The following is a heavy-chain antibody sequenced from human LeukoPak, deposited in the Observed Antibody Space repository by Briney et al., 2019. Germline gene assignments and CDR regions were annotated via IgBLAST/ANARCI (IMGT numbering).Heavy chain of an antibody. D-gene: IGHD3-10*01. CDR3: ARNMVRGSPVGFYWYFDL. V-gene: IGHV1-2*02. CDR1: GYTFTGSY. Sequence: ASVKVSCKASGYTFTGSYMHWVRQAPGQGLEWMGWINPNSGGTNYAQKFQGTFTMTRDTSITTAYIDLGRWGPDDPAGYYVARNMVRGSPVGFYWYFDLWGRGTLVTVCS. J-gene: IGHJ2*01. CDR2: INPNSGGT.